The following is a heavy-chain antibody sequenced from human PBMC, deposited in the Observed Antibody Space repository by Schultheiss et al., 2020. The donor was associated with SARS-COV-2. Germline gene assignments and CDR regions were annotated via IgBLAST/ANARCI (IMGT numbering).Heavy chain of an antibody. J-gene: IGHJ4*02. CDR3: AREGYSSSWTFDY. CDR1: GGSISTYY. CDR2: IYYSGST. D-gene: IGHD6-13*01. Sequence: SETLSLTCTVSGGSISTYYWSWIRQPPGKGLEWIGYIYYSGSTNYNPSLKSRVTISVDTSKNQFSLKLSSVTAADTAVYYCAREGYSSSWTFDYWGQGTLVTV. V-gene: IGHV4-59*01.